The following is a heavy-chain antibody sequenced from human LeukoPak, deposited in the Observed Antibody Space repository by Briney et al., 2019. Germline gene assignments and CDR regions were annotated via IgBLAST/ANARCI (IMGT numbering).Heavy chain of an antibody. CDR1: GGTFSSYA. V-gene: IGHV1-69*13. CDR3: ARGGEVAAREYYFDY. D-gene: IGHD2-15*01. Sequence: GASVKVSCKASGGTFSSYAISWVRQAPGQGLEWMGGIIPIFGTANYAQKFQGRVTITADESTSTAYMELSSLRSEDTAVYYCARGGEVAAREYYFDYWGQGTLVTVSS. J-gene: IGHJ4*02. CDR2: IIPIFGTA.